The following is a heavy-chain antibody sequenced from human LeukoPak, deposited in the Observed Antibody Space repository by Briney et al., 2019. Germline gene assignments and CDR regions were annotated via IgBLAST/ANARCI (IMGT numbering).Heavy chain of an antibody. J-gene: IGHJ3*02. CDR2: IKQDGSEK. V-gene: IGHV3-7*03. Sequence: GGSLRLSCAASGFTFSGYYMSWVRQAPGKGLEWVANIKQDGSEKYYVDSVKGRFTISRDNAKNSLYLGMNGLRAEDTAVYYCARDNGDYAFDIWGQGTMITVSS. CDR3: ARDNGDYAFDI. CDR1: GFTFSGYY. D-gene: IGHD3-10*01.